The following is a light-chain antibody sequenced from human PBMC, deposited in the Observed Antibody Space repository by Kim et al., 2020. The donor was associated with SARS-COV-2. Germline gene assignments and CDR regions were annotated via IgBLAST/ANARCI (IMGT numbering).Light chain of an antibody. CDR1: SRDAGSHKF. Sequence: GQAITISCTGISRDAGSHKFVSWYQQHPGKAPKLIIYEGTKRPSGVSARFSGSKSGDTASLIISGLQPEDEADYHCCSSGDTRILFFGGDTKVTVL. J-gene: IGLJ6*01. V-gene: IGLV2-23*01. CDR3: CSSGDTRILF. CDR2: EGT.